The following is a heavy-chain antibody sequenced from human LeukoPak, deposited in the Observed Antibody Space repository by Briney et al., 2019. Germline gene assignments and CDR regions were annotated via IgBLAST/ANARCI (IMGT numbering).Heavy chain of an antibody. J-gene: IGHJ4*02. V-gene: IGHV1-2*06. D-gene: IGHD6-19*01. CDR2: INPNSGGT. Sequence: ASVKVSCKASGCTFTGYYMHWVRQAPGQGLESMGRINPNSGGTNYAQKFQGRVTMTRDTSISTAYMELSRLRSDDTAVYYCARSAAVAGTGEFDYWGQGTLVTVSS. CDR3: ARSAAVAGTGEFDY. CDR1: GCTFTGYY.